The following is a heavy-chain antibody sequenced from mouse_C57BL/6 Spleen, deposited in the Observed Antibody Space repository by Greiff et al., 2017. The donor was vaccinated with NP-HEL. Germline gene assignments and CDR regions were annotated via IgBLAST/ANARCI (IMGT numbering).Heavy chain of an antibody. CDR1: GYAFSSYW. CDR2: IYPGDGDT. Sequence: VQLQQSGAELVKPGASVKISCKASGYAFSSYWMNWVKQRPGKGLEWIGQIYPGDGDTNYNGKFKGKATLTADKSSSTAYMQLSSLTSEDSAVYFCARSQLRLGAMDYWGQGTSVTVSS. V-gene: IGHV1-80*01. J-gene: IGHJ4*01. CDR3: ARSQLRLGAMDY. D-gene: IGHD3-2*02.